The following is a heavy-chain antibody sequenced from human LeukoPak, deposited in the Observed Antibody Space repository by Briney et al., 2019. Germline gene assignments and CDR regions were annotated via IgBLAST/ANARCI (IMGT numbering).Heavy chain of an antibody. J-gene: IGHJ4*02. V-gene: IGHV1-69*05. Sequence: SVKVSCKASGGTFSSYAISWVRQAPGQGLEWMGGIIPIFGTANYAQKFQGRVTMTRNTSISTAYMELSSLRSEDTAVYYCARGRTDWEFGEFVDYWGQGTLVTVSS. CDR1: GGTFSSYA. D-gene: IGHD3-10*01. CDR3: ARGRTDWEFGEFVDY. CDR2: IIPIFGTA.